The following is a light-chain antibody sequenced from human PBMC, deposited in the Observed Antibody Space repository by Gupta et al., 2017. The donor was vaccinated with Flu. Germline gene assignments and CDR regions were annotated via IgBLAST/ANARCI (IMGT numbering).Light chain of an antibody. V-gene: IGLV3-25*02. CDR1: ALTKQY. Sequence: SYELTPPPSVSVSPGPTARIPCSGHALTKQYVYWYQQRPGQAPVLMIYKDGERPSGIPERFSGSSSGTTVTLSISGVQAEDEADYYCQSAESSGSFVVFGGGTKLTVL. CDR2: KDG. CDR3: QSAESSGSFVV. J-gene: IGLJ2*01.